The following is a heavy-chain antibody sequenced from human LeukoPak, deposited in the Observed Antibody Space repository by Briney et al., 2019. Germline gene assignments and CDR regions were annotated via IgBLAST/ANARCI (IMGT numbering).Heavy chain of an antibody. D-gene: IGHD4-17*01. CDR2: IYSGGST. CDR3: ARDYDDYGDFYFDY. J-gene: IGHJ4*02. Sequence: AGGSLRLSCAASGFTVSSNYMSWVRQAPGKGLEWVSVIYSGGSTYYADSVKGRFTISRDNSKNTLYLQMNSLRAEDTAVYYCARDYDDYGDFYFDYWGQGTLVTVSS. CDR1: GFTVSSNY. V-gene: IGHV3-66*01.